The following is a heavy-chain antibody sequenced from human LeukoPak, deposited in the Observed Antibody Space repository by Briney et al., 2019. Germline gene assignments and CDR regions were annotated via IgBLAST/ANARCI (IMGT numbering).Heavy chain of an antibody. CDR2: INHSGST. Sequence: SETLSLTCAVYGGSFSGYYWSWIRQPPGKGLEWIGEINHSGSTNYNPSLKSRIIISIDTSKNQFSLKLSSVTAADTAVYYCARGRTTGDYWGQGTLVTVSS. V-gene: IGHV4-34*01. CDR3: ARGRTTGDY. D-gene: IGHD1-1*01. CDR1: GGSFSGYY. J-gene: IGHJ4*02.